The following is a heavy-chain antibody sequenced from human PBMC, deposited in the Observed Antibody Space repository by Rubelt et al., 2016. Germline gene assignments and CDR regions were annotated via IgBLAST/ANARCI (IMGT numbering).Heavy chain of an antibody. CDR2: ISAYNGNT. V-gene: IGHV1-18*01. CDR3: ARRDGYNWDDAFDI. J-gene: IGHJ3*02. CDR1: GYTFTSYG. D-gene: IGHD5-24*01. Sequence: QVQLVQSGAEVKKPGASVKVSCKASGYTFTSYGISWVRQAPGQGLEWMGWISAYNGNTNYAQKLQGRVTMPTGTSTSTAYWELRSLRSDDTAVYYCARRDGYNWDDAFDIWGQGTMVTVSS.